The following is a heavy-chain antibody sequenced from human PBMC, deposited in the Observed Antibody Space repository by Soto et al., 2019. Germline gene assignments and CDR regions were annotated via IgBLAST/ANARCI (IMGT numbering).Heavy chain of an antibody. CDR1: GFTFSSYW. CDR3: ARERCSGGSCYYYYGMDV. D-gene: IGHD2-15*01. V-gene: IGHV3-7*01. CDR2: IKQDGSEK. J-gene: IGHJ6*02. Sequence: PGGSLRLSCAASGFTFSSYWMSWVRQAPGKGLEWVANIKQDGSEKYYVDSVKGRFTISRDNAKNSLYLQMNSLRAEDTAVYYCARERCSGGSCYYYYGMDVWGQGTTVTVSS.